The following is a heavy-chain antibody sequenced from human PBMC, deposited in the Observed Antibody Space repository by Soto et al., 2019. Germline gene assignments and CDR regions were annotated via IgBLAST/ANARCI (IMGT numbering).Heavy chain of an antibody. CDR1: GGSVSSGSYY. D-gene: IGHD2-2*01. V-gene: IGHV4-61*01. J-gene: IGHJ5*02. CDR2: IYYSGST. Sequence: ETLSLTCTVSGGSVSSGSYYWSWIRQPPGKGLEWIGYIYYSGSTNYNPSLKSRVTISVDTSKNQFSLKLSSVTAADTAVYYCARGRYQPLQYPTLIDNWFDPWGQGTLVTVSS. CDR3: ARGRYQPLQYPTLIDNWFDP.